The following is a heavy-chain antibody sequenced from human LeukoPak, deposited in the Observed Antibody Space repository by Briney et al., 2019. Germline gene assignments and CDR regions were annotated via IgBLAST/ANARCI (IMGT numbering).Heavy chain of an antibody. CDR2: IYYSGST. V-gene: IGHV4-59*12. CDR3: ARDFVVVPAAMGMGYYYYMDV. CDR1: GGSISSYS. D-gene: IGHD2-2*01. Sequence: SETLSLTCTVSGGSISSYSWSWIQQPPGKGLEWIGYIYYSGSTNYNPSLKSRVTISVDTSKSQFSLKLSSVTAADTAVYYCARDFVVVPAAMGMGYYYYMDVWGKGTTVTVSS. J-gene: IGHJ6*03.